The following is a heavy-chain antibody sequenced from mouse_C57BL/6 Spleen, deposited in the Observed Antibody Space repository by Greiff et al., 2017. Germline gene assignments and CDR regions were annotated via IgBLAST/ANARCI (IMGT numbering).Heavy chain of an antibody. J-gene: IGHJ4*01. V-gene: IGHV1-53*01. CDR1: GYTFTSYW. CDR3: ARWESTTGAMDY. Sequence: QVQLQQSGTELVKPGASVKLSCKASGYTFTSYWMHWVKQRPGQGLEWIGNINPSNGGTNYNEKFKSKATLTVDKSSSTAYMQLSSLTSEDSAVYYCARWESTTGAMDYWGQGTSVTVSS. D-gene: IGHD1-1*01. CDR2: INPSNGGT.